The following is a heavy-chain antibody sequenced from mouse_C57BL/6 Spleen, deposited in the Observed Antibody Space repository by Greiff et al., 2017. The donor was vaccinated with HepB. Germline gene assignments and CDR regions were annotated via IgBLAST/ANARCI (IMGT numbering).Heavy chain of an antibody. D-gene: IGHD2-4*01. CDR3: ARGNFDYDGAWFAY. CDR1: GYAFSSYW. J-gene: IGHJ3*01. V-gene: IGHV1-80*01. CDR2: IYPGDGDT. Sequence: QVQLQQSGAELVKPGASVKISCKASGYAFSSYWMNWVKQRPGKGLEWIGQIYPGDGDTNYNGKFKGKATLTADKSSSTAYMQLSSLTSGDSAVYFFARGNFDYDGAWFAYWGQGTLVTVPA.